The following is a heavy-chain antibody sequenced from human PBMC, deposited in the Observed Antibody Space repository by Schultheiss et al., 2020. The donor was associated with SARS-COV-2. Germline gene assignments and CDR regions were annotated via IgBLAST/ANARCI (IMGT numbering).Heavy chain of an antibody. Sequence: KISCKASGGTFSSYAISWVRQAPGQGLEWMGGIIPIFGTANYAQKFQGRVTITADESTSTAYMELSSLRSEDTAVYYCARERLGQLDYWGQGTLVTVSS. D-gene: IGHD6-19*01. V-gene: IGHV1-69*01. CDR3: ARERLGQLDY. CDR2: IIPIFGTA. CDR1: GGTFSSYA. J-gene: IGHJ4*02.